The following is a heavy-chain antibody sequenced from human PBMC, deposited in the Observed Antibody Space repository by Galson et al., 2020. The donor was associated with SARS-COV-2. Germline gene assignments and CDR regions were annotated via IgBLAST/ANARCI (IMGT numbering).Heavy chain of an antibody. D-gene: IGHD1-26*01. CDR2: IDPSDSYT. J-gene: IGHJ6*03. CDR3: ARQAEGLGSYAYYYYYYMDV. V-gene: IGHV5-10-1*01. Sequence: HGESLKISCKGSGYSFTSYWISWVRQMPGKGLEWMGRIDPSDSYTNYSPSFQGHVTISADKSISTAYLQWSSLKASDTAMYYCARQAEGLGSYAYYYYYYMDVWGKGTTVTVSS. CDR1: GYSFTSYW.